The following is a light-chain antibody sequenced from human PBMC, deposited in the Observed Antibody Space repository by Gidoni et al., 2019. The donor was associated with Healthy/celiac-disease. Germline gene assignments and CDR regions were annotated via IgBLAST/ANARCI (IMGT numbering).Light chain of an antibody. V-gene: IGKV2-28*01. J-gene: IGKJ2*01. CDR1: QSLLHSNGYNY. CDR2: LGS. Sequence: DIVMTQSPLSLPVTPGEPASISCRSSQSLLHSNGYNYLDWYLQKPGQSPQLLIYLGSNRASGVPDRFSSSGSGTDFTLKISRVEAEDVGVYYCMQALQSGTFGQGTKLEI. CDR3: MQALQSGT.